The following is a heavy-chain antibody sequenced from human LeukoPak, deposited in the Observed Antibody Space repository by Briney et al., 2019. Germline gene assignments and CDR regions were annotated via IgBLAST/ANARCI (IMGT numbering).Heavy chain of an antibody. CDR3: ARGPLGSSSDY. CDR1: GESFIDYY. Sequence: SETLSLTCAVYGESFIDYYWSWIRQPPGKGLEWIGEINHSGSTNYNPSLKSRVTISVDTSKNQFSLKLSSVTAADTAVYYCARGPLGSSSDYWGQGTLVTVSS. D-gene: IGHD6-6*01. V-gene: IGHV4-34*01. CDR2: INHSGST. J-gene: IGHJ4*02.